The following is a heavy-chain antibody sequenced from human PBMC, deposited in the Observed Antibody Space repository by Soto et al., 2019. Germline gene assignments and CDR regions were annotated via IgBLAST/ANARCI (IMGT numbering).Heavy chain of an antibody. V-gene: IGHV1-18*01. CDR1: GYSFTNYG. CDR3: ARDRGVAPPVPSTTHHYYSLAV. D-gene: IGHD2-2*01. J-gene: IGHJ6*03. CDR2: IGAYNGNT. Sequence: QAPLVQAGVEVKKPGASVKVSCKASGYSFTNYGITWVRQAPGQGVEGMGWIGAYNGNTNYAQKVRGRFTMTTDASTRQASLALKGLSYDDTALYYSARDRGVAPPVPSTTHHYYSLAVWGYVTTVNVSS.